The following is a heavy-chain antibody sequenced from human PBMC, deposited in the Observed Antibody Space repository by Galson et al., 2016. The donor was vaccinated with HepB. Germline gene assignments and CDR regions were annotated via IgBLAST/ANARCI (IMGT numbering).Heavy chain of an antibody. V-gene: IGHV4-39*01. CDR2: IYYSGST. Sequence: SETLSLTCTVSGGSISSSSYYWGWIRQPPGKGLEWIGSIYYSGSTYYNPSLKSRVTISVDTSKNQFSLKLSSVTAADTAVYYCARLSTGYCSSTSCYRNAFYIWGQGTMVTVSS. J-gene: IGHJ3*02. CDR1: GGSISSSSYY. CDR3: ARLSTGYCSSTSCYRNAFYI. D-gene: IGHD2-2*02.